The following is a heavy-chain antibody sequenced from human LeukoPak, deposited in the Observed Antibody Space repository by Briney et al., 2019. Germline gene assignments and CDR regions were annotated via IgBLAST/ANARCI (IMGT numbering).Heavy chain of an antibody. Sequence: GRSLRLSCAASGFTFSSYAMHWVRQAPGKGLEWVAVIPYDGSNKYYADSVKGRFTISRDNSKNTLYLQMNSLRAEDTAVYYCARVAAAAGSFDYWGQGTLVTVSS. CDR1: GFTFSSYA. CDR2: IPYDGSNK. CDR3: ARVAAAAGSFDY. D-gene: IGHD6-13*01. V-gene: IGHV3-30-3*01. J-gene: IGHJ4*02.